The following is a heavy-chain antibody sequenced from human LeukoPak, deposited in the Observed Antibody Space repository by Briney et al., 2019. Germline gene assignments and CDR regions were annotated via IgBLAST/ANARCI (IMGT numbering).Heavy chain of an antibody. CDR1: GYTFTSYG. D-gene: IGHD3-22*01. V-gene: IGHV1-69*13. J-gene: IGHJ4*02. Sequence: GASVKVSCKASGYTFTSYGISWVRQAPGQGLEWMGGIIPIFGTANYAQKFQGRVTITADESTSTAYMELSSLRSEDTAVYYCARTDSSGTLTYFDYWGQGTLVTVSS. CDR3: ARTDSSGTLTYFDY. CDR2: IIPIFGTA.